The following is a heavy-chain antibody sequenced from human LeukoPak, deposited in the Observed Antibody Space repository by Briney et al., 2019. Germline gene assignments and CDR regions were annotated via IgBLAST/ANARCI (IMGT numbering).Heavy chain of an antibody. CDR2: IYHSGST. J-gene: IGHJ4*02. D-gene: IGHD3-9*01. CDR3: ARASISAGTLRYFDWLRLGTYYFDY. V-gene: IGHV4-38-2*02. Sequence: SETLSLTCTVSGYSISSGYYWGWIRQPPGKGLEWIGSIYHSGSTYYNPSLKSRVTISVDTSKNQFSLKLSSVTAADTAVYYCARASISAGTLRYFDWLRLGTYYFDYWGQGTLVTVSS. CDR1: GYSISSGYY.